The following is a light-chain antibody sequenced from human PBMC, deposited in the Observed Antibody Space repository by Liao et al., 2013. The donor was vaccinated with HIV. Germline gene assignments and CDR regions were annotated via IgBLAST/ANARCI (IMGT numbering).Light chain of an antibody. CDR1: NVGSKS. CDR3: QVWDSSSDPHVV. J-gene: IGLJ2*01. CDR2: YDS. Sequence: SYVLTQPPSVSVAPGKTANITCGGNNVGSKSVHWYQQKPGQAPVLVIYYDSDRPSGIPERLSGSNSGNTATLTISRVEAGDEADYYCQVWDSSSDPHVVFGGGTKLTVL. V-gene: IGLV3-21*04.